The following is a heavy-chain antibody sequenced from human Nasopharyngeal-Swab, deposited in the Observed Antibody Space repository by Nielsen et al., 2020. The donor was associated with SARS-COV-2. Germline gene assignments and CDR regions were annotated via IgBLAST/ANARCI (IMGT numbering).Heavy chain of an antibody. V-gene: IGHV4-59*08. CDR2: IYYSGST. Sequence: SETLSLTCTVSGGFIDNYYWSWIRQSPGKGLGWIGYIYYSGSTNYNPSLESRVAISIDTSKNQFSLKLKSVTAADTAVYYCARRYNRGWDSWFDPWGQGTLVTVSS. CDR1: GGFIDNYY. D-gene: IGHD6-19*01. CDR3: ARRYNRGWDSWFDP. J-gene: IGHJ5*02.